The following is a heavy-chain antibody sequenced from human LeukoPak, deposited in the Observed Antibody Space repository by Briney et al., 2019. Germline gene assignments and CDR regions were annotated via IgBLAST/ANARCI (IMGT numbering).Heavy chain of an antibody. CDR2: IYYSVRT. V-gene: IGHV4-59*11. Sequence: SETLSLTCSVSGASISSHYWSWIRQPPGKGLEWIGYIYYSVRTNYNPSLKGRVTISVDMPNNQFSLKVSSVTAADTAVYYCARVPRGPRNWFDPWGQGTLVTVSS. D-gene: IGHD3-10*01. CDR3: ARVPRGPRNWFDP. J-gene: IGHJ5*02. CDR1: GASISSHY.